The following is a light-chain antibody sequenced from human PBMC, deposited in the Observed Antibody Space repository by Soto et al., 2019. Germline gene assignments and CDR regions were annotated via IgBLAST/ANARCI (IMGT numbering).Light chain of an antibody. CDR2: KAS. CDR1: QTISSW. V-gene: IGKV1-5*03. J-gene: IGKJ4*01. CDR3: QQHISWPLT. Sequence: DIKMNQSPSTLSGTVGDRVTITCRASQTISSWLAWYQQKPGKAPKLLIYKASTLKSGVPSRFSGGGGGTDFTLTISSLQPEDFASYYCQQHISWPLTFGGGTKVDI.